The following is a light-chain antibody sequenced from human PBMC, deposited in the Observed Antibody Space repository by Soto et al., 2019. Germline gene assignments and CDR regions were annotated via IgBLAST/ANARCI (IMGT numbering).Light chain of an antibody. V-gene: IGKV4-1*01. Sequence: DIVMTQSPDSLAVSLGERATINCKSSQSVLYSSNNKNYLAGYQQKPGQPPKLLIYWSSTRESGVPDRFSGSGSGTDFPLTLGSLQAEDVAVYYCQQYSSTLWTFGQGTKVEIK. J-gene: IGKJ1*01. CDR1: QSVLYSSNNKNY. CDR2: WSS. CDR3: QQYSSTLWT.